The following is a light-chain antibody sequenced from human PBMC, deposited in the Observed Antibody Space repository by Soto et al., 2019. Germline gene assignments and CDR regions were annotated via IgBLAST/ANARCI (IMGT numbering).Light chain of an antibody. CDR2: DAS. V-gene: IGKV1-5*01. CDR3: QQYTNTNNPWM. J-gene: IGKJ1*01. Sequence: DIQLTQSPSTLSASVGDSVTITCRTSQSISDWLAWYQQKPGKAPKLLIFDASSLESGVPSRFSGSGSGTEFTLIISGLQPDDSATYYCQQYTNTNNPWMFGQGTKVDIK. CDR1: QSISDW.